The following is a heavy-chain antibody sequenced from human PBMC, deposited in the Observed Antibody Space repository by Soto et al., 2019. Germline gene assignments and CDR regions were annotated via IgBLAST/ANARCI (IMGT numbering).Heavy chain of an antibody. J-gene: IGHJ4*02. V-gene: IGHV3-23*01. CDR2: ISGSGGST. D-gene: IGHD1-20*01. CDR1: GVTFNRYA. CDR3: AKGLQIGTGIIIPPWYLAY. Sequence: RALRLSCATSGVTFNRYAMTRDHQAPGQGLEWISSISGSGGSTDYADSVKGRFTISRDNSKNTLYLQINSLRAEDTAVYRCAKGLQIGTGIIIPPWYLAYWGQGTPVPVSP.